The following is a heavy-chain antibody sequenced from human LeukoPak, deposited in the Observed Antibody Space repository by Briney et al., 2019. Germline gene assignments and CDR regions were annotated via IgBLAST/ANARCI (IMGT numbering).Heavy chain of an antibody. CDR3: ARRAKSYYDFWSGNPGYFDY. Sequence: GESLKISCKGSGYSFTSYWIGWARQMPGKGLEWMGIIYPGDSDTRYSPSFQGQVTISADKSISTAYLQWSSLKASDTAMYYCARRAKSYYDFWSGNPGYFDYWGQGTLVTVSS. V-gene: IGHV5-51*01. J-gene: IGHJ4*02. CDR1: GYSFTSYW. D-gene: IGHD3-3*01. CDR2: IYPGDSDT.